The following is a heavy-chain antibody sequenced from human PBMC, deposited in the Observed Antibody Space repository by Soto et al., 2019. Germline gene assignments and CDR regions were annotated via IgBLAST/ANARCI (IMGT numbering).Heavy chain of an antibody. CDR3: AKLVIGYCSGNTCDVS. CDR1: GFTFSYG. V-gene: IGHV3-30*18. J-gene: IGHJ5*02. CDR2: ISYDSSNK. D-gene: IGHD2-15*01. Sequence: VQLLESGGGLIQPGGSLRLSCAASGFTFSYGIHWLRQAPGKGLEWVAYISYDSSNKFYGDSVKGRFTISRDNCKNTQFLQMNSLRAEDTAVYYCAKLVIGYCSGNTCDVSWGQGTLVAV.